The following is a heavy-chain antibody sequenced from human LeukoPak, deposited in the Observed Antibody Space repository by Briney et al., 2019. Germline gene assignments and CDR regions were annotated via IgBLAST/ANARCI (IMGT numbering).Heavy chain of an antibody. CDR3: AGKSLALDQFDP. CDR1: GGTFSSYA. CDR2: IIPIFGTA. V-gene: IGHV1-69*13. Sequence: SVKVSCTASGGTFSSYAISWVRQAPGQGLEWMGGIIPIFGTANYAQKFQGRVTITADESTSTAYMELSSLRSEDTAVYYCAGKSLALDQFDPWGQGTLVTVSS. J-gene: IGHJ5*02. D-gene: IGHD1/OR15-1a*01.